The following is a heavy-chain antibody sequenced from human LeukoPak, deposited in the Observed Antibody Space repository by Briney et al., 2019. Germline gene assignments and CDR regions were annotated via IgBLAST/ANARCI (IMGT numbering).Heavy chain of an antibody. Sequence: SETLSLTCTVSGGSISSYYWSWIRQPPGKGLEWIGYMYYSGSTNYNPSLKSRVTMSVDTSKNQFSLKLNSVTAADTAVYYCARDYDVLTAYPPTQLFDPWGQGTLVTVSS. V-gene: IGHV4-59*12. D-gene: IGHD3-9*01. CDR3: ARDYDVLTAYPPTQLFDP. CDR2: MYYSGST. CDR1: GGSISSYY. J-gene: IGHJ5*02.